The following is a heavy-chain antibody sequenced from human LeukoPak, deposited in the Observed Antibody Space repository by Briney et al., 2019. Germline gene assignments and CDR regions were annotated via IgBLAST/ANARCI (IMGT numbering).Heavy chain of an antibody. CDR3: ARLQPRSYYDSSGYYDY. Sequence: SEGLSLTCTVPVGSLSRYYWSWIRQPPAKGREWIGYIYYSGSTNYNPSLKGRVTISVDTSKNQFFLKLSSVTAADTAVYYCARLQPRSYYDSSGYYDYWGQGTLVTVSS. J-gene: IGHJ4*02. CDR2: IYYSGST. V-gene: IGHV4-59*08. CDR1: VGSLSRYY. D-gene: IGHD3-22*01.